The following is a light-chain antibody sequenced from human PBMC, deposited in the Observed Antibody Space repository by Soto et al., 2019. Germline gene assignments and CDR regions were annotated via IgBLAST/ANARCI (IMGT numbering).Light chain of an antibody. V-gene: IGLV1-47*02. Sequence: QSVLTQPPSASGTPGQRVFISCSGSSSNIGGTNYAYWYQQLPGAAPKLLMHSNNLRPSGVPERISGSKSGTSASLAISGLRSEDEAVHYCASWDDRLGAVIFGGGTKLTVL. CDR3: ASWDDRLGAVI. J-gene: IGLJ2*01. CDR2: SNN. CDR1: SSNIGGTNY.